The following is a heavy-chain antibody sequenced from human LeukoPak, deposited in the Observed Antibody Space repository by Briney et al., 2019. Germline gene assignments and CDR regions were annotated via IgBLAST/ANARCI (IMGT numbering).Heavy chain of an antibody. V-gene: IGHV3-30*03. J-gene: IGHJ3*01. D-gene: IGHD2-21*01. CDR2: IQYDGSIK. CDR3: VQGGQYTRAYSDAFGL. CDR1: GITFSHHG. Sequence: GGSLRLSCAASGITFSHHGMDWVRQAPGKGLEWVAGIQYDGSIKFYLDSVKGRFTISRDNSKNTLDPQMDSLRFEDTAVYFCVQGGQYTRAYSDAFGLWGQGTMVTVSS.